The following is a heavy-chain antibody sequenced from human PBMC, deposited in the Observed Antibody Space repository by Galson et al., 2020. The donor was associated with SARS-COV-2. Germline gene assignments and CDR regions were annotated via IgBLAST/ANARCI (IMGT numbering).Heavy chain of an antibody. CDR2: INPNSGGT. J-gene: IGHJ5*02. CDR3: ARDHALKRYCSSTSCSDNWFDP. Sequence: ASVKVSCKASGYTFTGYYMHWVRQAPGQGLEWMGWINPNSGGTNYAQKFQGRVTMTRDTSISTAYMELSRLRSDDTAVYYWARDHALKRYCSSTSCSDNWFDPWGQGTLVTVSS. CDR1: GYTFTGYY. D-gene: IGHD2-2*01. V-gene: IGHV1-2*02.